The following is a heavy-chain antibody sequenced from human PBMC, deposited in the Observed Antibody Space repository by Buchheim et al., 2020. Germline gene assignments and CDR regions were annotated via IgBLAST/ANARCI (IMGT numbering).Heavy chain of an antibody. CDR2: INPGSETT. CDR3: ARGWFGDY. J-gene: IGHJ4*02. Sequence: VELVQSGTEVKKPGTSVKLSCKGSGYIFTSFTMHWVRQAPGQGLEWMGWINPGSETTKYSQKFHDRITITRDIAADTASMELSGLRAEDTAVYFCARGWFGDYWGQGTL. CDR1: GYIFTSFT. D-gene: IGHD3-10*01. V-gene: IGHV1-3*01.